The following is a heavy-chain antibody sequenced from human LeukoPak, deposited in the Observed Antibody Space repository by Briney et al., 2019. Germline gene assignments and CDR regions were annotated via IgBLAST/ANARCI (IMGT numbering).Heavy chain of an antibody. Sequence: GGSLRLSCAASGFTFSSYSMNWVRQAPGKGLEWVSYISSSSSTIYYADSVKGRFTISRDNAKNSLYLQMNSLRAEDTAVYYCASLKTAASGAARPYYMDVWGKGTTVTVSS. CDR2: ISSSSSTI. CDR1: GFTFSSYS. D-gene: IGHD2-2*01. J-gene: IGHJ6*03. V-gene: IGHV3-48*01. CDR3: ASLKTAASGAARPYYMDV.